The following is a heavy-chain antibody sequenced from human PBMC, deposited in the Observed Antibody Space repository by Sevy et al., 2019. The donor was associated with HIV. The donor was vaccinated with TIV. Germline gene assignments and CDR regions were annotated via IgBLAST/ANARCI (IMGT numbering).Heavy chain of an antibody. CDR3: AKDRRYYYGSGSYYNGAGDG. Sequence: GGSLRLSCAASGFTFSSYAMSWVRQAPGKGLEWVSAISGSGGSTYYEDSVKGRFTISRDNSKNTLYLQMNSLRAEDTAVYYCAKDRRYYYGSGSYYNGAGDGWGQGTLVTVSS. D-gene: IGHD3-10*01. V-gene: IGHV3-23*01. CDR1: GFTFSSYA. J-gene: IGHJ4*02. CDR2: ISGSGGST.